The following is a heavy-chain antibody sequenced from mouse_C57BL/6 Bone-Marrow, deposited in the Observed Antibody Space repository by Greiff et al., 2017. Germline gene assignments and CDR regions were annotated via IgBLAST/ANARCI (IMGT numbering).Heavy chain of an antibody. CDR3: ARSNYDY. D-gene: IGHD2-5*01. CDR1: GYTFTSYW. Sequence: VQLQQSGAELVKPGASVKLSCKASGYTFTSYWMQWVKQRPGQGLEWIGEIDPSDSYANYNQKFKGKATLTVDTSSSTAYMQLSSLTSEDSAVYYCARSNYDYWGQGTTLTGSS. J-gene: IGHJ2*01. CDR2: IDPSDSYA. V-gene: IGHV1-50*01.